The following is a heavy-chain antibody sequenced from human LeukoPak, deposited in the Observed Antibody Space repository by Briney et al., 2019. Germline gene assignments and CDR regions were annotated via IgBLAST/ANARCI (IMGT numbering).Heavy chain of an antibody. V-gene: IGHV1-2*02. D-gene: IGHD2-2*02. CDR1: VHTFTAYY. CDR3: EKGVRHTIVVVRGAIHH. CDR2: INPNSGGT. J-gene: IGHJ5*02. Sequence: SVSVSCKASVHTFTAYYVHCVPQAPGQALEGMGWINPNSGGTNYAQKFQRSVPMTRDTSISTAYMELSSLICAHDAVFLCEKGVRHTIVVVRGAIHHWGQGTLVTVSS.